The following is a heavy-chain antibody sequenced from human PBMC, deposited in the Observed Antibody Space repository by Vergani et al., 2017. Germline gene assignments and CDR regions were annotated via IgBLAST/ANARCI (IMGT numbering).Heavy chain of an antibody. J-gene: IGHJ6*02. D-gene: IGHD4-11*01. CDR1: GFTFSRYS. CDR2: ISYDGSNK. V-gene: IGHV3-30*18. Sequence: QVQLVESGGGVVQPGRSLRLSCAASGFTFSRYSMHWVRQAPGKGLEWVAVISYDGSNKYYADSVKGRFTISRDNSKNKLYLQMNSLRAEDTAVYYCAKDPSSHTVNSDYYYYYGMDVWGQGTTVTVSS. CDR3: AKDPSSHTVNSDYYYYYGMDV.